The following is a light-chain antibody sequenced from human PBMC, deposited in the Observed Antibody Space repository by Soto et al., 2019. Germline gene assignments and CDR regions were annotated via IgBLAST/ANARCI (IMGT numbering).Light chain of an antibody. CDR2: AAS. Sequence: DIQMTQSPSSLSASVGDRVTITCRASQSISSYLNWYQQKPGKAPKLLIYAASSLQSGVPSRFSGSTSSTDFTLTISSLQPEDFATYYCQQSYSTPPSTFGQGTKLEIK. V-gene: IGKV1-39*01. CDR3: QQSYSTPPST. CDR1: QSISSY. J-gene: IGKJ2*01.